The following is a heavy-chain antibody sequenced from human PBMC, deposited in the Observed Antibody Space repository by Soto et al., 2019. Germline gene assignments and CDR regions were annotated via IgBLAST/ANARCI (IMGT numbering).Heavy chain of an antibody. Sequence: SETLSLTCAVSGGSISSGDYYWSWIRQPPGKGLEWIGYIYYSGSTYYNPSLKSRLTISVDTSKNQFSLKLSSVTAADTAVYYCARVQGDSVLVPPTLAYYYSMDVWGQGTTVTVSS. CDR1: GGSISSGDYY. V-gene: IGHV4-30-4*01. D-gene: IGHD3-3*02. J-gene: IGHJ6*02. CDR2: IYYSGST. CDR3: ARVQGDSVLVPPTLAYYYSMDV.